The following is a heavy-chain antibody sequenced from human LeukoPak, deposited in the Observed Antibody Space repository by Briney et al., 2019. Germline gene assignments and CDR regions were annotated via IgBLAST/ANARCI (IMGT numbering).Heavy chain of an antibody. V-gene: IGHV4-59*12. CDR3: AREIEWLAYFDY. CDR1: GGSISSYY. Sequence: SETLSLTCTVSGGSISSYYWSWIRQPPGKGLEWIGYIYYSGSTNYNPSLKSRVTMSVDTSKNHLSLKLSSVTAADTAVYYCAREIEWLAYFDYWGQGTLVTVSS. D-gene: IGHD3-3*01. J-gene: IGHJ4*01. CDR2: IYYSGST.